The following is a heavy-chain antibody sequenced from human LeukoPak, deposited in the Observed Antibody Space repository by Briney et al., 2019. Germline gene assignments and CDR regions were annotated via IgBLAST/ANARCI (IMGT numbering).Heavy chain of an antibody. Sequence: GESLKISCKGSGYSFTSYWIGWVRQMPGKGLEWMGIIYPGDSDTRYSPSFQGQVTISADKSISTAYLQWSSLKASDTAMYYCATRGTTYYDILTPDAFDIWGQGTMVTVPS. J-gene: IGHJ3*02. V-gene: IGHV5-51*01. CDR3: ATRGTTYYDILTPDAFDI. D-gene: IGHD3-9*01. CDR1: GYSFTSYW. CDR2: IYPGDSDT.